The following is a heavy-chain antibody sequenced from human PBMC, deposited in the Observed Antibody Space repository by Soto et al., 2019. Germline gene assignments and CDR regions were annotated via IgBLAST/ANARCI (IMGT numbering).Heavy chain of an antibody. CDR1: GYTFTSYD. CDR2: ISAYNGNT. J-gene: IGHJ6*02. D-gene: IGHD6-13*01. Sequence: SVKLSCKASGYTFTSYDSSWVGQAPGQGIERMGWISAYNGNTNYAQKPQRRVTMTTDTSTSTAYMELRSLRSDETAAYYCGRVEAAGTLCGMDVWGQGTTVTVSS. V-gene: IGHV1-18*04. CDR3: GRVEAAGTLCGMDV.